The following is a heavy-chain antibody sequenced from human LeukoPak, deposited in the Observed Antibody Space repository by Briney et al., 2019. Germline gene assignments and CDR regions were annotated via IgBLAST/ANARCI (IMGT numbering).Heavy chain of an antibody. Sequence: TGGSLRLSCAASGFTFINAWMAWVRQAPGKGLEWVGRIKAKAHGGTIEYAAPVKGRFTISRDDSKNTLYLQMNSLKAEDTAVYYCTTDGVGVEGATYDNWGQGTLVSVSS. CDR2: IKAKAHGGTI. D-gene: IGHD1-26*01. CDR1: GFTFINAW. V-gene: IGHV3-15*01. CDR3: TTDGVGVEGATYDN. J-gene: IGHJ4*02.